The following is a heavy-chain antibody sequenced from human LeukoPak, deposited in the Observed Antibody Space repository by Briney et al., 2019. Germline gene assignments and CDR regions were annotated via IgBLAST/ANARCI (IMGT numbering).Heavy chain of an antibody. CDR1: GGTFSSYA. V-gene: IGHV1-69*05. D-gene: IGHD2-8*01. Sequence: GASVKVSCEASGGTFSSYAISWVRQAPGQGLEWMGGIIPIFGTANYAQKFQGRVTITTDESTSTAYMELSSLRSEDTAVYYCARGLGYCTNGVCSYTPSSWFDPWGQGTLVTVSS. J-gene: IGHJ5*02. CDR3: ARGLGYCTNGVCSYTPSSWFDP. CDR2: IIPIFGTA.